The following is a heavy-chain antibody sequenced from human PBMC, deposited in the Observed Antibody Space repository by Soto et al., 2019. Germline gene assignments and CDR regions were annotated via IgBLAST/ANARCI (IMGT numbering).Heavy chain of an antibody. CDR2: IKQDGSEK. D-gene: IGHD1-26*01. V-gene: IGHV3-7*03. Sequence: GGSLRLSCAASGFTFSSYWMSWVRQAPGKGLEWVANIKQDGSEKYYVDSVKGRFTISRDNAKNSLYLQMNSLRAEDTAVYYCAKDPGGSYYDFDNWFDPWGQGTLVTVSS. J-gene: IGHJ5*02. CDR3: AKDPGGSYYDFDNWFDP. CDR1: GFTFSSYW.